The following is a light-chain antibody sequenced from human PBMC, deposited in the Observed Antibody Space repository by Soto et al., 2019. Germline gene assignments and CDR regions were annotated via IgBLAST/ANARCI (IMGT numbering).Light chain of an antibody. CDR2: GAS. V-gene: IGKV3D-15*01. Sequence: EIVLTQSPGTLSLSPGERATLSCSASQSVNIYLAWYQQKPGQAPRLLIFGASYRATGIPARFSGSGCGTEFNLTISSLQSEDFAVYFCQQYDDWLRLTFGGGTKVDIK. J-gene: IGKJ4*01. CDR3: QQYDDWLRLT. CDR1: QSVNIY.